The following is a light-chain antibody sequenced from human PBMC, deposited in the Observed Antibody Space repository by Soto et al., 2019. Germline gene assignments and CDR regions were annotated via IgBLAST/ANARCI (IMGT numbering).Light chain of an antibody. CDR2: GES. V-gene: IGKV3-15*01. CDR1: QSVTTN. CDR3: QNYNSYSEA. J-gene: IGKJ1*01. Sequence: VMTQSPATLSLSPGDSATLSCRASQSVTTNMAWYQQKTGQAPRLLIYGESTRATGIPARLSGSGSGTELNLTISSLQPDDFATYYCQNYNSYSEACGQGTKVDIK.